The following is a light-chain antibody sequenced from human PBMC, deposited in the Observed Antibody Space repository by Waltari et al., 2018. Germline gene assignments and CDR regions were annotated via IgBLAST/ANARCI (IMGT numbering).Light chain of an antibody. Sequence: QSALTQPRSVSGSPGQSVTISCTGTSRDVGGYNFVPWYKHLPGKAPKLIIYDVSERPSGVPDRFSGSKSGNTASLTISGLQAEDEADYYCCSYAGSHTLGVFGTGTKVTVL. CDR3: CSYAGSHTLGV. CDR1: SRDVGGYNF. CDR2: DVS. J-gene: IGLJ1*01. V-gene: IGLV2-11*01.